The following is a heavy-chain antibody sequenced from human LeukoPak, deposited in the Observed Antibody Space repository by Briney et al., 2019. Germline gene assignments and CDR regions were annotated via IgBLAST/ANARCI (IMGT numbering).Heavy chain of an antibody. D-gene: IGHD6-19*01. CDR2: TTYSGGT. V-gene: IGHV4-59*01. J-gene: IGHJ4*02. CDR3: ARGAGWWSH. Sequence: PSEALSLTCTVSGGSMNSYYWSALRQPPGEGPECIGYTTYSGGTNYNPSPKSRVTISVDTSKNHFSLKLSSVTAADTAVYYCARGAGWWSHWGQGTLVTVSS. CDR1: GGSMNSYY.